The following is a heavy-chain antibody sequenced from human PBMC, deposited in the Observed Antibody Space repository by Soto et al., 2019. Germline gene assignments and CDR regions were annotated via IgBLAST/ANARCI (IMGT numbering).Heavy chain of an antibody. V-gene: IGHV1-3*01. D-gene: IGHD2-15*01. Sequence: QVQLVQSGAEVKKPGASVKVSCKASGYTFTSYAMHWVRQAPGQRLEWMGWINAGNGNTKYSQKCQGRGIITRDASASTAYMELSSLRSEDTAVYYCARDMGYCSGGSCYSRYYYYYGMDVWGQGTTVTVSS. J-gene: IGHJ6*02. CDR2: INAGNGNT. CDR1: GYTFTSYA. CDR3: ARDMGYCSGGSCYSRYYYYYGMDV.